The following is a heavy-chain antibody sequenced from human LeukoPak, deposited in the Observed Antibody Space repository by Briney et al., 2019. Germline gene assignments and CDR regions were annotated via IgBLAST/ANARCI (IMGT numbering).Heavy chain of an antibody. CDR2: INHSGST. CDR1: GGSFSGYY. V-gene: IGHV4-34*01. CDR3: ARSSAYNWFDP. Sequence: SETLSLTCAVYGGSFSGYYWSWIRQPPGKGLEWIGEINHSGSTNYNPSLESRVTISVDTSKNQFSLKLSSVTAADTAVYYCARSSAYNWFDPWGQGTLVTVPS. D-gene: IGHD2-2*01. J-gene: IGHJ5*02.